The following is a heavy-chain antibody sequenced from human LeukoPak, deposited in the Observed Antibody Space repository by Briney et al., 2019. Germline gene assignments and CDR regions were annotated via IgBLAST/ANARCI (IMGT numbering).Heavy chain of an antibody. D-gene: IGHD6-19*01. CDR2: IWYDGSNK. CDR3: ARDHSSGWYSDYFDY. CDR1: GFTFSSYG. V-gene: IGHV3-33*01. Sequence: SGGSLRPSCAASGFTFSSYGMHWVRQAPGKGLEWVAVIWYDGSNKYYADSVKGRFTISRDNSKNTLYLQMNSLRAEDTAVYYCARDHSSGWYSDYFDYWGQGTLVTVSS. J-gene: IGHJ4*02.